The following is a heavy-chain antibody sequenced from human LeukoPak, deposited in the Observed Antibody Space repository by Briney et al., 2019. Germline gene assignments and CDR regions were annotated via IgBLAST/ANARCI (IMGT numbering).Heavy chain of an antibody. CDR3: AKDRSYIAFDF. CDR1: GFKFDDHG. D-gene: IGHD1-26*01. V-gene: IGHV3-20*04. Sequence: PGGSLRLSCAASGFKFDDHGMNWVRQAPGKGLEWVSGLNWNGGRTGYADSVKGRFTISIDNAKNSLYLQMNSLRAEDTDLYYCAKDRSYIAFDFWGQGTMVTVSS. J-gene: IGHJ3*01. CDR2: LNWNGGRT.